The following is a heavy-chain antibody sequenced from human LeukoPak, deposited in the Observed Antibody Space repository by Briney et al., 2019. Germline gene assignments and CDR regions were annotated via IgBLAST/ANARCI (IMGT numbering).Heavy chain of an antibody. CDR3: ARDDDYGDYGYYGMDV. CDR2: IYGDGSFT. J-gene: IGHJ6*02. V-gene: IGHV3-74*01. D-gene: IGHD4-17*01. Sequence: GGSLRLSCAASGFTFSNFWMHWVRQAPGKGLVWVALIYGDGSFTRYADSVKGRFTISRDNSKNTLYLQMNSLRAEDTAVYYCARDDDYGDYGYYGMDVWGQGTTVTVSS. CDR1: GFTFSNFW.